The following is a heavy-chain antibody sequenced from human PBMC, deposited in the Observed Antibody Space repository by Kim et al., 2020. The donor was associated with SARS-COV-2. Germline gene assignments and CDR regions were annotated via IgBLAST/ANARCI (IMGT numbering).Heavy chain of an antibody. V-gene: IGHV3-53*01. D-gene: IGHD2-15*01. J-gene: IGHJ4*02. CDR3: ARGVVVVAATHTFLDY. Sequence: VRGRLAISRDNSKKTLYHQMNSVRAEDTAVYYCARGVVVVAATHTFLDYWGQGALVTVSS.